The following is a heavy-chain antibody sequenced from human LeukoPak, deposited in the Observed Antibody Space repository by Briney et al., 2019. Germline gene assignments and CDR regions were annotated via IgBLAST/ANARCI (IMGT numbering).Heavy chain of an antibody. CDR3: AREQT. J-gene: IGHJ5*02. V-gene: IGHV3-7*01. CDR1: GFTFSRYW. Sequence: GGSLRLSCEGSGFTFSRYWMSWVRQAPGKGLEWVANIKEDGSEKYYVDSVKGRFTISRDNAKNSLYLQMNSLRAEDTAMYYCAREQTWGQGTLVTVSS. CDR2: IKEDGSEK.